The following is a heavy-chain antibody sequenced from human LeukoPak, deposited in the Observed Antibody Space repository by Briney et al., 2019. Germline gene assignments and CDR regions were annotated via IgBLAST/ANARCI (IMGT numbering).Heavy chain of an antibody. CDR2: IGGSGSSI. V-gene: IGHV3-48*01. J-gene: IGHJ3*02. CDR1: GFTFGGYS. Sequence: PGGSLRLSCAASGFTFGGYSMNWVRQAPGKGLEWLSFIGGSGSSIYYADSVKGRFTISRDNAKSSLYLQMNSLRAEDTAVYYCARDSGLTYGDYQLDAFDIWGQGTMVTVSS. D-gene: IGHD4-17*01. CDR3: ARDSGLTYGDYQLDAFDI.